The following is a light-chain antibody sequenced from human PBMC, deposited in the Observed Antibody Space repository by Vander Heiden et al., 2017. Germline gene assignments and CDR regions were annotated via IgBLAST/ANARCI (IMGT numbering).Light chain of an antibody. J-gene: IGKJ4*01. CDR1: QSLLHSNGYNY. Sequence: DIVMTQSSLSLPVTPGEPASISCRSSQSLLHSNGYNYLDWYLQKPGQSPQLLIYLGSNRASGVPDRFSGSGSGTDFTLKISRVEAEDVGVYYCMQALQTPSTFGGGTKVEIK. V-gene: IGKV2-28*01. CDR3: MQALQTPST. CDR2: LGS.